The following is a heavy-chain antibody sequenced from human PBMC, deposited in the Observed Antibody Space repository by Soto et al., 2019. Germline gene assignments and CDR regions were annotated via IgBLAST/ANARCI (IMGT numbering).Heavy chain of an antibody. Sequence: GWSLRLSCAASGFTFSSYAMSWFRQAPGKGLEWVSAISGSGDSTYYADSVKGRFTISRDNSKNTLCLQMNSLRAEDTAVYYCARRFDYYYYGMDVWGQGTTVTVSS. J-gene: IGHJ6*02. V-gene: IGHV3-23*01. CDR2: ISGSGDST. CDR1: GFTFSSYA. CDR3: ARRFDYYYYGMDV. D-gene: IGHD3-10*01.